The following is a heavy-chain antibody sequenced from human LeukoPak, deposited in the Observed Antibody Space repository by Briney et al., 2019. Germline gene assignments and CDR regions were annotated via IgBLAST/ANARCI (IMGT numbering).Heavy chain of an antibody. Sequence: SETLSLTCAVYGGSFSGYYWSWIRQPPGKGLEWIGEINHSGSTNYNPSLKSRVTISVDTSKNLFSLKLSSVTAADTAVYYCARGGMEQQLVRDEDYWGQGTLVTVSS. V-gene: IGHV4-34*01. CDR1: GGSFSGYY. J-gene: IGHJ4*02. CDR3: ARGGMEQQLVRDEDY. D-gene: IGHD6-13*01. CDR2: INHSGST.